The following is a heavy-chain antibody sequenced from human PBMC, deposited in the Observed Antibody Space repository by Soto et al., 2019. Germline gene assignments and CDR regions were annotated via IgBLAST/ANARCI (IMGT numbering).Heavy chain of an antibody. Sequence: SETLSLTCTVSGGSISSGGYYWSWIRQHPGKGLEWIGYIYYSGSTYYNPSLKSRVTISVDTSKNQFSLKLSSVTAADTAVYYCARCGTDIVVVSSDRAAYYYYCMDAWGQGITVTVSS. CDR2: IYYSGST. D-gene: IGHD2-2*01. J-gene: IGHJ6*02. CDR1: GGSISSGGYY. CDR3: ARCGTDIVVVSSDRAAYYYYCMDA. V-gene: IGHV4-31*03.